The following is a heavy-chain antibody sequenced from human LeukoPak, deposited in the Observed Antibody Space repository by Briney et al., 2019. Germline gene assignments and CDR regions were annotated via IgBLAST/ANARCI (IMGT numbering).Heavy chain of an antibody. J-gene: IGHJ4*02. D-gene: IGHD5-24*01. CDR3: TRESSRDGYIY. V-gene: IGHV3-49*03. CDR2: IRSKAYGGTT. CDR1: GFTFGDYA. Sequence: GGSLRLSCTASGFTFGDYAMSWFRQAPGKGLEWVGFIRSKAYGGTTEYAASVKGRFTISRDDSKSIAYLQMNSLKTEDTAAYYCTRESSRDGYIYWGQGTLVTVSS.